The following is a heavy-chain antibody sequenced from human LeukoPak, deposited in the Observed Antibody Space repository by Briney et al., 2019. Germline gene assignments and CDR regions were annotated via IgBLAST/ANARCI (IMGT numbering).Heavy chain of an antibody. CDR3: ARHKRQWLGPGWFDP. CDR1: GGSLSGDY. J-gene: IGHJ5*02. CDR2: INHSGST. D-gene: IGHD6-19*01. V-gene: IGHV4-34*01. Sequence: SETLSLTCVVFGGSLSGDYWSWIRQPPGKGLEWLGEINHSGSTNYNPSLKSRVTISIDTSKNQFYLKLRSVTAADTAVYYCARHKRQWLGPGWFDPWGQEALVTVSS.